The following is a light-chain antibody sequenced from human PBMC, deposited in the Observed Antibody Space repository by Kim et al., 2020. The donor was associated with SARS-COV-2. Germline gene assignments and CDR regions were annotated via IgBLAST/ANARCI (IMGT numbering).Light chain of an antibody. J-gene: IGLJ3*02. CDR3: QSYDSSNRV. V-gene: IGLV6-57*04. CDR2: DDN. CDR1: SGSIASNY. Sequence: LTQPHSVSESPGKTVTISCTRSSGSIASNYVQWYQQRPGSAPTTVIYDDNQRPSGVPDRFSGSIDSSSNSASLTISGLKTEDEADYYCQSYDSSNRVFGGGTQLTVL.